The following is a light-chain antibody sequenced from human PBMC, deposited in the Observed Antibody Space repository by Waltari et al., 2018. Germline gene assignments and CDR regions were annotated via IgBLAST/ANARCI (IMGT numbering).Light chain of an antibody. Sequence: QSALTQPASVSGSPGQSITISCAGTSSDVGAYNDVAWYQQHSGKAPKSIISEVNNRPSGVSNRFSGSKSGNTASLIISGLQADDEADYYCSSYTTTSTYVFGTGTTVSVL. J-gene: IGLJ1*01. V-gene: IGLV2-14*01. CDR1: SSDVGAYND. CDR2: EVN. CDR3: SSYTTTSTYV.